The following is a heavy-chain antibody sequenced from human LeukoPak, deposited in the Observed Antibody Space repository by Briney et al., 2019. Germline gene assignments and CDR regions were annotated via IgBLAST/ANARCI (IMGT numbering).Heavy chain of an antibody. CDR3: ARGGKATVVTM. D-gene: IGHD4-23*01. CDR2: IYSSGST. CDR1: GGSMNSYY. V-gene: IGHV4-4*07. J-gene: IGHJ4*02. Sequence: SETLCLTCTVSGGSMNSYYWSWIRQPAGKGLEWIGRIYSSGSTNYNPSLKSRVSMSVDTSKNQFSLKLTSVTAADTAVYYCARGGKATVVTMWGQGILVTVSS.